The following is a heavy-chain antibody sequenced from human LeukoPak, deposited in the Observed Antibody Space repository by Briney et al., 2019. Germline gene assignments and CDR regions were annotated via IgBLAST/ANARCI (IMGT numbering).Heavy chain of an antibody. CDR2: FDPEDGET. CDR3: ATDTTYYYGSGSYYAFDY. V-gene: IGHV1-24*01. CDR1: GYTLTELS. D-gene: IGHD3-10*01. J-gene: IGHJ4*02. Sequence: ASVKVSCKVSGYTLTELSMHWVRQAPGKGLEWMGGFDPEDGETIYAQKFQGRVTMTEDTSTDTAYMELSSLRSEDTAVYYCATDTTYYYGSGSYYAFDYWGQGTLVTASS.